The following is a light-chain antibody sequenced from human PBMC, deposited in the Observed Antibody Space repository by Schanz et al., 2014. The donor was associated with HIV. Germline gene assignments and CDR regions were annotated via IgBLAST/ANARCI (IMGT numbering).Light chain of an antibody. V-gene: IGLV1-44*01. Sequence: QSVLTQAPSASGTPGQRVTISCSGSSSDFKTNAVLWYQQLPGAAPKLLIYGTDQRPSGVPDRFSGSSSGSTASLTVSGLQPEDEADYYCGSWDDSLNGWVFGGVTKLTVL. J-gene: IGLJ2*01. CDR1: SSDFKTNA. CDR2: GTD. CDR3: GSWDDSLNGWV.